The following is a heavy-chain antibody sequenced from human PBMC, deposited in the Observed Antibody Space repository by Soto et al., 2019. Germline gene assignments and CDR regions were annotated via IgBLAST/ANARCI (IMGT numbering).Heavy chain of an antibody. J-gene: IGHJ6*02. Sequence: EVQLVESGGGQVKPGGSLRLSCAASGFTFSSYSMNWVRQAPGKGLEWVSSISSSSSYIYYADSVKGRFTISRDNAKNSLYLQMNSLRAEDTAVYYCAREGVQHGSGPYYYYGMDVWGQGTTVTVSS. CDR1: GFTFSSYS. D-gene: IGHD3-10*01. CDR3: AREGVQHGSGPYYYYGMDV. V-gene: IGHV3-21*01. CDR2: ISSSSSYI.